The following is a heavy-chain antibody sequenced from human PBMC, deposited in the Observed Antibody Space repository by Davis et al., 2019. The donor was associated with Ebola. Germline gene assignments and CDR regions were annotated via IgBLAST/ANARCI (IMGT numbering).Heavy chain of an antibody. J-gene: IGHJ5*02. CDR3: TSLQEEYRSGGSHYRGRWFDP. V-gene: IGHV1-24*01. D-gene: IGHD2-15*01. CDR1: GYTLSELS. Sequence: ASVKVSCKVSGYTLSELSIHWVRQAPGKGLEWMGGVESEDGETTYAQEFQGRVTLTEDTSTDTAYMELSSLRSEDTAVYYCTSLQEEYRSGGSHYRGRWFDPWGQGTLVTVSS. CDR2: VESEDGET.